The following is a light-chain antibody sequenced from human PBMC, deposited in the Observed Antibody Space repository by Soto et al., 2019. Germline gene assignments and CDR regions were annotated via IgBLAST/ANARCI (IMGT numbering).Light chain of an antibody. CDR3: SSYTSSITLV. Sequence: QSALTQPASVSGSPGQSITISCTGTSSDVGGYNYVSWYQQHPGKAPKLMIYDVNNRPSGVSNRFSGSKSGNTASLTISGLQAEGEGDYYCSSYTSSITLVFGGGTQLTVL. CDR2: DVN. J-gene: IGLJ2*01. CDR1: SSDVGGYNY. V-gene: IGLV2-14*01.